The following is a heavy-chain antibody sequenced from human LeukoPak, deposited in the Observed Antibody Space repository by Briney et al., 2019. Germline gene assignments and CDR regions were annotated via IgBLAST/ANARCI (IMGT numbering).Heavy chain of an antibody. D-gene: IGHD3-10*01. V-gene: IGHV1-8*01. J-gene: IGHJ5*02. CDR3: ARGRVLSPNLYWFDP. CDR1: GYTFTSYD. CDR2: MNPNSGNT. Sequence: RASVKVSCKASGYTFTSYDINWVRQATGQGLEWMGWMNPNSGNTGYAQKFQGRVTVTRNTSISTAYMELSSLTSEDTARYYCARGRVLSPNLYWFDPWGQGTLVTVSS.